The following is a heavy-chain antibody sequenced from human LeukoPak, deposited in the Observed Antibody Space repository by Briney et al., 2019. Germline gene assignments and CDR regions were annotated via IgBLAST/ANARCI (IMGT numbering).Heavy chain of an antibody. CDR3: ARELSGDYALDY. D-gene: IGHD4-17*01. CDR1: GYTFTGYY. Sequence: GASVKVSCKASGYTFTGYYMHWVRQAPGQGLEWMGWINPNSGGTNYAQKFQGRVTMTRDTSISTAYMELGRLRSDDTAVYYCARELSGDYALDYWGQGTLVTVSS. V-gene: IGHV1-2*02. J-gene: IGHJ4*02. CDR2: INPNSGGT.